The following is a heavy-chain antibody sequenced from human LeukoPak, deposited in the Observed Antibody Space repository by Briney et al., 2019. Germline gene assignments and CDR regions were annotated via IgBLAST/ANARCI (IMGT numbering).Heavy chain of an antibody. CDR1: GGSISSGGYS. J-gene: IGHJ5*02. V-gene: IGHV4-30-2*01. CDR2: IYHSGGT. Sequence: SETLSLTCAVSGGSISSGGYSWSWIRQPPGKGLEWIGYIYHSGGTYYNPSLKSRVTISVDRSKNQFSLKLSSVTAADTAVYYCARAAPSGSYYDWFDPWGQGTLVTVSS. CDR3: ARAAPSGSYYDWFDP. D-gene: IGHD1-26*01.